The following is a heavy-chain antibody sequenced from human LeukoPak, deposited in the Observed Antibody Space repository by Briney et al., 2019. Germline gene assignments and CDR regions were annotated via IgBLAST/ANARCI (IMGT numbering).Heavy chain of an antibody. V-gene: IGHV4-4*07. Sequence: SETLSLTCTVSGGSISSYYWSWIRQPAGKGLEWIGRIYTSGSTNYNPSLKSRVTMSVDTSKNQFSLKLSSVTAADTAVYYCARGYSSSSGSYYYYCYMDVWGKGTTVTVSS. CDR3: ARGYSSSSGSYYYYCYMDV. CDR2: IYTSGST. J-gene: IGHJ6*03. CDR1: GGSISSYY. D-gene: IGHD6-6*01.